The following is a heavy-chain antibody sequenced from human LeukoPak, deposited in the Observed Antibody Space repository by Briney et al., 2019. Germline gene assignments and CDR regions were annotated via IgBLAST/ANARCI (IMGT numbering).Heavy chain of an antibody. Sequence: GGSLRLSCAASGFTFNDFTMTWVRQAPGKGLEWVSSITGDCNYIFYADSVKGRFTISRDNAQNSLFLELNSLRGEDTAVYYCARERNFYYFDYWGQGALVTVSS. CDR1: GFTFNDFT. J-gene: IGHJ4*02. V-gene: IGHV3-21*01. CDR3: ARERNFYYFDY. CDR2: ITGDCNYI. D-gene: IGHD3-3*01.